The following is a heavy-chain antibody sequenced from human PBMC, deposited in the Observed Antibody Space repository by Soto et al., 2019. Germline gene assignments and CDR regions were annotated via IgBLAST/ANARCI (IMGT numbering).Heavy chain of an antibody. D-gene: IGHD3-10*01. Sequence: GGSLRLSCAASGFTFSSYAMHWFRQAPGKGLEWVAVISYDGSNKYYADSVKGRFTISRDNSKNTLYLQMNSLRAEDTAVYYCAGRTRGVIITLFDSWGQGTLVTVSS. CDR1: GFTFSSYA. CDR2: ISYDGSNK. CDR3: AGRTRGVIITLFDS. J-gene: IGHJ4*02. V-gene: IGHV3-30-3*01.